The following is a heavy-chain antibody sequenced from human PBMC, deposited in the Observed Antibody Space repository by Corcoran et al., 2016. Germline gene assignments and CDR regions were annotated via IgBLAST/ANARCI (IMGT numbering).Heavy chain of an antibody. Sequence: QVQLVQSGAEVKKPGASVKVSCKASGYTFTGYYMHWVRQAPGQGLEWMGWINPNSGGTNYAQKFQGRVTMTRETSISTAYMELSGLRSDDTAVDYGARALNYYDSSGYYGWGQGTLVTVSS. CDR1: GYTFTGYY. CDR3: ARALNYYDSSGYYG. CDR2: INPNSGGT. D-gene: IGHD3-22*01. J-gene: IGHJ4*02. V-gene: IGHV1-2*02.